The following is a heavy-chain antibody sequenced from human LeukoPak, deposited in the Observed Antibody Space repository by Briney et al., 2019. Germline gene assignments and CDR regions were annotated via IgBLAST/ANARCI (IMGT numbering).Heavy chain of an antibody. Sequence: AGGSLRLSCAASGFTFSSYAMSWVRQAPGKGLEWVSAISGSGGSTYYADSVKGRFTISRDNSKNTLYLQMNSLRAEDTAVYYCLSDIVATPWDYWGQGTLVTVSS. D-gene: IGHD5-12*01. CDR3: LSDIVATPWDY. J-gene: IGHJ4*02. V-gene: IGHV3-23*01. CDR2: ISGSGGST. CDR1: GFTFSSYA.